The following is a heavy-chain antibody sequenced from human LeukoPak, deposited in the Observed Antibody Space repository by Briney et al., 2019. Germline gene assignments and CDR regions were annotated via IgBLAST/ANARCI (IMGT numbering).Heavy chain of an antibody. Sequence: GGSLRLSCAASGFTFSSYWMHWVRQAPGKGPVWVSRVNSDGSSTNYADSVKGRFTISRDNARNTLYLQMNSLRAEDTALCYCTRTDTVVVVPDFWGQGTLVTVSS. D-gene: IGHD2-15*01. CDR1: GFTFSSYW. CDR3: TRTDTVVVVPDF. J-gene: IGHJ4*02. CDR2: VNSDGSST. V-gene: IGHV3-74*01.